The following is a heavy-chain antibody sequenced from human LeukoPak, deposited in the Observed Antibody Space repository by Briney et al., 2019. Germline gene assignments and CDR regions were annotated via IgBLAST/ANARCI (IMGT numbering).Heavy chain of an antibody. J-gene: IGHJ4*02. D-gene: IGHD2-2*01. CDR1: GFTFSDYY. CDR2: ISSGSDYT. Sequence: SGGSLRLSCAASGFTFSDYYMSWIRQAPGKGLEWVSYISSGSDYTNYADAVKGRFTISRDNAKNSLFLQMNSLRAEDTAVYYCGRSGFCNSVSCYGLDLWGQGTLVTVSS. V-gene: IGHV3-11*06. CDR3: GRSGFCNSVSCYGLDL.